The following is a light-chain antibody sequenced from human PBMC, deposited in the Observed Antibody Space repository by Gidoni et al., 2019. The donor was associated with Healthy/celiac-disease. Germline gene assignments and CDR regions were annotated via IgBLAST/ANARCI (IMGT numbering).Light chain of an antibody. CDR3: QQYNNWPPVT. CDR2: GAS. Sequence: TLSVSPGERATLSCRASQSVSSNLAWYQQKPGQAPRLLIYGASTRATGIPARFSGSGSGTEFTLTISSLQSEDFAVYYCQQYNNWPPVTFGGGTKVEIK. V-gene: IGKV3-15*01. J-gene: IGKJ4*01. CDR1: QSVSSN.